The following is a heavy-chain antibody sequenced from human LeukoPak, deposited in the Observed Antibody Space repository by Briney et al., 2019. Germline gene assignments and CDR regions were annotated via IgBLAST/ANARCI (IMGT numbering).Heavy chain of an antibody. Sequence: GGSLRLSCVASGFTFSSYAMSWVRQAPGKGLEWVSGGGGTSGSTYYADSVKGRFTFSRDNSKNTLYLQMNSLRAEDTAVYYCAKGASRADSGYDSTYFDYWGQGTLVTVSS. J-gene: IGHJ4*02. V-gene: IGHV3-23*01. D-gene: IGHD5-12*01. CDR2: GGGTSGST. CDR1: GFTFSSYA. CDR3: AKGASRADSGYDSTYFDY.